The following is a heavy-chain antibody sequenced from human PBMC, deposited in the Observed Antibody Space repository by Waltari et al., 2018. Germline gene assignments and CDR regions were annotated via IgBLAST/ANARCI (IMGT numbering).Heavy chain of an antibody. D-gene: IGHD6-6*01. CDR3: ASAIAARGASNY. CDR1: GGTFSSYT. CDR2: IIPIIGIA. Sequence: QVQLVQSGAEVKKPGSSVKVSCKASGGTFSSYTISWVRQAPGQGLEWMGRIIPIIGIANYALKFQGRVTITADKSTSTAYMELSSLRSEDTAVYYFASAIAARGASNYWGQGTLVTVSS. V-gene: IGHV1-69*02. J-gene: IGHJ4*02.